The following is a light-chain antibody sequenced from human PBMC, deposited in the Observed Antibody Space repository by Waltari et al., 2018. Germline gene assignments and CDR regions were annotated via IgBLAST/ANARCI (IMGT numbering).Light chain of an antibody. CDR1: HSNLGSNY. CDR2: RNK. V-gene: IGLV1-47*01. Sequence: QSVLTQPPSASATPGQRVSISCSGSHSNLGSNYLYWYQQLPGTPPKLLIYRNKQRPSRVPDRFSASKYGTSASLAISELRSEDEGIYYCASWDDSHYVFGPGTTVSVL. J-gene: IGLJ1*01. CDR3: ASWDDSHYV.